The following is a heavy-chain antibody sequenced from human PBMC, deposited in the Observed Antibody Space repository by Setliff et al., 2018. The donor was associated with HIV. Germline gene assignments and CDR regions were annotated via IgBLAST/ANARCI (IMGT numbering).Heavy chain of an antibody. D-gene: IGHD5-18*01. Sequence: PSETLSLTCTVSGDSISSHYWSWIRQAPGKRLEWIGYIHSYGSTDYNPSLESRVTISVDTSKNQLSLKLRSVAAADTAVYYCARGGYRDGYDYWGQGTLVTVSS. J-gene: IGHJ4*02. V-gene: IGHV4-59*11. CDR3: ARGGYRDGYDY. CDR2: IHSYGST. CDR1: GDSISSHY.